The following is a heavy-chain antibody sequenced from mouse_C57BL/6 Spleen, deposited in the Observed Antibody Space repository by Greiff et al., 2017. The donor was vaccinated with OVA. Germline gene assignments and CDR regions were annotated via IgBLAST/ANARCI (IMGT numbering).Heavy chain of an antibody. Sequence: VQLVESGAELVKPGASVKLSCKASGYAFSSYWMNWVKQRPGKGLEWIGQIYPGDGDTNYNEKFKGKATLTADKSSSTAYMQLSSLTSEDSAVDCCARGVYYGSPYVWGTGTTVTVSS. CDR1: GYAFSSYW. J-gene: IGHJ1*03. CDR3: ARGVYYGSPYV. CDR2: IYPGDGDT. V-gene: IGHV1-80*01. D-gene: IGHD2-2*01.